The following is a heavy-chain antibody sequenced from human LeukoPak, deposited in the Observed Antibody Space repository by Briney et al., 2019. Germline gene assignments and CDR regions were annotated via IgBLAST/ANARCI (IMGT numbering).Heavy chain of an antibody. D-gene: IGHD3-16*02. Sequence: ASAKGSCKASGYTFAGYYMHWVRQAPGQGLEWVGWINPYSGGTNYAQKFQGRVTMTRDTSINTAYMEMSRLSSDDTAVYYCARDLHVQMYRALDFDYWGQGTLVTVSS. CDR3: ARDLHVQMYRALDFDY. CDR2: INPYSGGT. V-gene: IGHV1-2*02. CDR1: GYTFAGYY. J-gene: IGHJ4*02.